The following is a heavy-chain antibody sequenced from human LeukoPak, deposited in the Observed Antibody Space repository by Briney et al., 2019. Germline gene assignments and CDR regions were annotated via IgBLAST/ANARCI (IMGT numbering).Heavy chain of an antibody. V-gene: IGHV3-30*18. CDR3: AKGSKAVLFTRDHYMDV. CDR2: ISDDGSNK. J-gene: IGHJ6*03. CDR1: GFTFSAYG. Sequence: GGSLRLSCVASGFTFSAYGMHWVRQAPGKGLEWVAVISDDGSNKYYVDSVKGRFTISRDNSKNTLYLQMNSLRAEDTAVYFCAKGSKAVLFTRDHYMDVWGKGTTVTISS. D-gene: IGHD6-19*01.